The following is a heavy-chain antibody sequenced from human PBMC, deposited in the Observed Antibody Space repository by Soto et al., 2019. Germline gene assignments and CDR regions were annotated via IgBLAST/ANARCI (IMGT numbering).Heavy chain of an antibody. J-gene: IGHJ6*02. CDR2: IYYSGST. CDR3: ARHLGPWIQLWSYYGMDV. Sequence: SETLSLTCTVSGGSISSSSYYWGWIRQPPGKGLEWIGSIYYSGSTYYNPSLKSRVTISVDTSKNQFSLKLSSVTAADTAVYYCARHLGPWIQLWSYYGMDVWGQGTTVTVS. D-gene: IGHD5-18*01. CDR1: GGSISSSSYY. V-gene: IGHV4-39*01.